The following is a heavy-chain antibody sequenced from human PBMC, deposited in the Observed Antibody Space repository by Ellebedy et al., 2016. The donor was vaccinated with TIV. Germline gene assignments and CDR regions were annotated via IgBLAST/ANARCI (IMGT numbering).Heavy chain of an antibody. CDR3: ARDGAGRWDY. J-gene: IGHJ4*02. Sequence: MPSETLSLTCTVSDYSISSGYYWGWIRQPPGQGLEWIGSIYHSGRTYYNPSLKSRVSISVDTSKNQLSLRLSSVTAADTAVYYCARDGAGRWDYWGQGTLVTVSS. CDR2: IYHSGRT. D-gene: IGHD4-23*01. CDR1: DYSISSGYY. V-gene: IGHV4-38-2*02.